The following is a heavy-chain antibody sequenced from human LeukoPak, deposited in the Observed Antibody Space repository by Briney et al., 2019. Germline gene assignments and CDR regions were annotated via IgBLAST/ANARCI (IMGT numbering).Heavy chain of an antibody. CDR2: MNPNSGNT. V-gene: IGHV1-8*01. Sequence: ASVKVSCKASGYTFTSYDINWVRQATGQGLEWMGWMNPNSGNTGYAQKFQGRVTMTRNTSISTAYMELSSLRSEDTAVYYCARVVRSNYYGSGRGYYYYGMDVWGQGTTVTVSS. CDR1: GYTFTSYD. J-gene: IGHJ6*02. CDR3: ARVVRSNYYGSGRGYYYYGMDV. D-gene: IGHD3-10*01.